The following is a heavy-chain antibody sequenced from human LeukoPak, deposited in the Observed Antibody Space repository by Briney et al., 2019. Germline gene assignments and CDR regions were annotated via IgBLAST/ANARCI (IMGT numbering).Heavy chain of an antibody. CDR3: ATADFWSGYVVAFDI. CDR2: IYPGDSDT. J-gene: IGHJ3*02. CDR1: GYSFTSYW. Sequence: GESLKISCKGSGYSFTSYWTGWVRQMPGKGLEWMGFIYPGDSDTRYSPSFQGQVTISADKSISTAYLQWSSLKASDTAMYYCATADFWSGYVVAFDIWGQGTMVTVSS. D-gene: IGHD3-3*01. V-gene: IGHV5-51*01.